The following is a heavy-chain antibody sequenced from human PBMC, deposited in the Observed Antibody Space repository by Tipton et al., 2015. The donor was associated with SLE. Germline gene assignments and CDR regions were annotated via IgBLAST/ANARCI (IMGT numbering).Heavy chain of an antibody. Sequence: TLSLTCTVSGGSISFYYWSWIRQSAGRGLEWVGRIYGSGDRDYNPSLRSRVTMSIDASQNRVSLRLKSVSAADTAVYYCARGSDGEYVRYFDVWGPGTLVTVSS. V-gene: IGHV4-4*07. CDR1: GGSISFYY. J-gene: IGHJ2*01. D-gene: IGHD4-17*01. CDR3: ARGSDGEYVRYFDV. CDR2: IYGSGDR.